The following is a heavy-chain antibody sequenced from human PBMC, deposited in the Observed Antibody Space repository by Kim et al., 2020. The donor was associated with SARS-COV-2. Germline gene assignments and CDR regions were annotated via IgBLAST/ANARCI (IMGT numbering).Heavy chain of an antibody. CDR3: AREGAYCSSTSCVVEPYYYYGMDV. Sequence: ASVKVSCKASGYTFTSYYMHWVRQAPGQGLEWMGIINPSGGSTSYAQKFQGRVTMTRDTSTSTVYMELSSLRSEDTAVYYCAREGAYCSSTSCVVEPYYYYGMDVWGQGTTVTVSS. D-gene: IGHD2-2*01. V-gene: IGHV1-46*01. J-gene: IGHJ6*02. CDR1: GYTFTSYY. CDR2: INPSGGST.